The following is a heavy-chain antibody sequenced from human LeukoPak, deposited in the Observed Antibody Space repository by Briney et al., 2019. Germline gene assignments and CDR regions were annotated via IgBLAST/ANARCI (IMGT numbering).Heavy chain of an antibody. D-gene: IGHD3-9*01. Sequence: GGSLRLSCGASGITFSNYWIHWVRQAPGKGLVWVARINYDGSITNYADSVKGRFTISWDNAKKSLYLQMNSLRAEDTAVYYCARSGKIYFDWLLDYWGQGTLVTVSS. CDR2: INYDGSIT. V-gene: IGHV3-74*01. CDR3: ARSGKIYFDWLLDY. J-gene: IGHJ4*02. CDR1: GITFSNYW.